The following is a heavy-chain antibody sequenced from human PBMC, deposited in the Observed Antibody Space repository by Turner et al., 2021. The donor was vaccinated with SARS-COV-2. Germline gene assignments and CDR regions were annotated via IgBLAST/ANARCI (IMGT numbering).Heavy chain of an antibody. CDR1: ENTLTNLA. CDR2: LDLENGET. J-gene: IGHJ3*01. Sequence: QVQVVQSGAEVKQPASSVTVSCKVSENTLTNLAIHWVRQAPGKGLEWMGGLDLENGETMNAQGFQGRPTLTADTSTTTANMEMSSLRSEDTATYSGAKLGVTESLLIIDAFDRWGQGTWVTVSS. V-gene: IGHV1-24*01. CDR3: AKLGVTESLLIIDAFDR. D-gene: IGHD2-21*02.